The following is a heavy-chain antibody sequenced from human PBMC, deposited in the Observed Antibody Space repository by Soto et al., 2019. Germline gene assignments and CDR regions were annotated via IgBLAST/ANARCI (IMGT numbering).Heavy chain of an antibody. CDR3: MRVVAIPGYPDN. V-gene: IGHV1-69*12. J-gene: IGHJ4*02. CDR1: GGTFSSYA. D-gene: IGHD5-12*01. Sequence: QVQLVQSGAEVRQPASSVKVSCKTSGGTFSSYAISWLRQAPGQGLEWMGGIVPIVDTSTYAQKFQGRVTITADESTSTAYMELSSLRSDDTAIYYCMRVVAIPGYPDNWGQGTLVTVSS. CDR2: IVPIVDTS.